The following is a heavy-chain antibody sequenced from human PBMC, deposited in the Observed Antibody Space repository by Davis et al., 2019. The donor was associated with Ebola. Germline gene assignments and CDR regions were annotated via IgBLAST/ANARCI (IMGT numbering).Heavy chain of an antibody. V-gene: IGHV4-34*01. J-gene: IGHJ4*02. CDR3: ARGGAYQLLFRYFDY. CDR1: GGSFSGYY. D-gene: IGHD2-2*01. CDR2: IYHSGST. Sequence: PSETLSLTCAVYGGSFSGYYWSWIRQPPGKGLEWIGYIYHSGSTYYNPSLKSRVTISVDRSKNQFSLKLSSVTAADTAVYYCARGGAYQLLFRYFDYWGQGTLVTVSS.